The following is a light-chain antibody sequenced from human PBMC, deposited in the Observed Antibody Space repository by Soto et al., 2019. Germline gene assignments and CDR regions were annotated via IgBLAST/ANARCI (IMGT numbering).Light chain of an antibody. Sequence: QSALTQPASVSGSPGQSITISCTGTSSGIGGYNSVSWYQQHPDKAPKLMIYEVSSRPSGVSNRFSGFKSGNTASLTISGLQAEDEADYYCSSYTTSNTLVFGTGTKVTVL. J-gene: IGLJ1*01. CDR1: SSGIGGYNS. V-gene: IGLV2-14*01. CDR2: EVS. CDR3: SSYTTSNTLV.